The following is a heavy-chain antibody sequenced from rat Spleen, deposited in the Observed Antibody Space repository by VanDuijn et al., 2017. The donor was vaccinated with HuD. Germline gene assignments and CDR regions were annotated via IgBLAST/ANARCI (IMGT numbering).Heavy chain of an antibody. CDR1: GFSLTSYS. CDR3: TGDRHSPGVMDA. J-gene: IGHJ4*01. Sequence: QVQLKESGPGLVQPSQTLSLTCTVAGFSLTSYSVHWVRHPPGQGLEWMGVIWNTGGTQYNSPLKSRLSSSKDTSSSQVFLKMNGLQTEDTAIYFCTGDRHSPGVMDAWGQGASVTVSS. D-gene: IGHD1-4*01. V-gene: IGHV2-41*01. CDR2: IWNTGGT.